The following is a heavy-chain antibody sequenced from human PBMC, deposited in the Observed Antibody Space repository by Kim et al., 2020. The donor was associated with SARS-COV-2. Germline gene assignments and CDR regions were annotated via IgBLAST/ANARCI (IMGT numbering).Heavy chain of an antibody. CDR2: INSDGSSI. CDR3: VRSRTGIFDM. V-gene: IGHV3-74*01. Sequence: GGSLRLSCAASGFTISSYSMQWVRLGPGKGLVWVARINSDGSSIHYADSVKGRFTISRDNAKNTLYLQMHSLGAEDTALYYCVRSRTGIFDMWGQGTKVTVSS. CDR1: GFTISSYS. J-gene: IGHJ3*02. D-gene: IGHD7-27*01.